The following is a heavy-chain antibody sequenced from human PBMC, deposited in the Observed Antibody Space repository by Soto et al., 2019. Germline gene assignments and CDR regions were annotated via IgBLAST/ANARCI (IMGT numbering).Heavy chain of an antibody. CDR2: IRHTGDA. CDR1: GGSIKTDTW. V-gene: IGHV4-4*02. CDR3: ARKGRLHWFDS. J-gene: IGHJ5*01. Sequence: ETLSLTCDVSGGSIKTDTWWSWLRQTPGTGLEWIGEIRHTGDANSNPALRSRVSMSVDKTKNQFSLNLRSVTAADTAVYYCARKGRLHWFDSWGQGTRVTVSS.